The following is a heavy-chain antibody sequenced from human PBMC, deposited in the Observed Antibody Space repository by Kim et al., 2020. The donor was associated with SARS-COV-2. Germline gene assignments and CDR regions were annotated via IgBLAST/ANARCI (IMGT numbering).Heavy chain of an antibody. V-gene: IGHV4-30-2*05. Sequence: YNPSLKSRTSISVETSKNQFSLRLNSVTTADTAIYFCVRHRYWDNYYYIDQWGQGTRVTVSS. J-gene: IGHJ1*01. CDR3: VRHRYWDNYYYIDQ. D-gene: IGHD3-22*01.